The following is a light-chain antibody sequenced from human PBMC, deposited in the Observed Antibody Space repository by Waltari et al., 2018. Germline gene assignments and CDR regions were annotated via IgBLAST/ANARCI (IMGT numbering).Light chain of an antibody. CDR2: QDS. V-gene: IGLV3-1*01. CDR1: NLGNKY. CDR3: QAWDSTGE. J-gene: IGLJ3*02. Sequence: SYELTQPPSVSVSPGQTATITCSGDNLGNKYACWYQQKPGQSPVVVIYQDSKRPSGIPARFSGSNSGNTATLTISETQAMDEADYYCQAWDSTGEFGGGTKLTVL.